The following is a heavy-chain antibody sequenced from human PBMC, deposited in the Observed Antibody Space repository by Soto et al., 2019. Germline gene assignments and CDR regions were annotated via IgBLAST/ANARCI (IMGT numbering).Heavy chain of an antibody. Sequence: QVQLVQSGAEVKKPGASVKVSCKASGYTFTSYAMHWVRQAPGQRLERMGWINAGNGNTKYSQKFQGRVTITRDTSASTAYMELSSLRSEDTAVYYCARALYYDILTGYFPLDYWGQGTLVTVSS. J-gene: IGHJ4*02. V-gene: IGHV1-3*01. CDR2: INAGNGNT. CDR3: ARALYYDILTGYFPLDY. CDR1: GYTFTSYA. D-gene: IGHD3-9*01.